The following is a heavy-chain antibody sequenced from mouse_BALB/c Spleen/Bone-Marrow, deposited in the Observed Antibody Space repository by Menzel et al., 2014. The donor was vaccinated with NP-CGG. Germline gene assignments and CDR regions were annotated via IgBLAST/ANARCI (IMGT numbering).Heavy chain of an antibody. J-gene: IGHJ4*01. CDR3: ASGRYGSMDY. CDR2: INPRSGRT. V-gene: IGHV1S81*02. Sequence: LVESGAELVKPGASVKLSCKASGYTFTSYWMYWVIQRPGQGLEWIGEINPRSGRTNYNEKFKSRATLTVDKSYNTTYMQLNSLTSEDAAVYYCASGRYGSMDYWGQGTLVTVSS. CDR1: GYTFTSYW. D-gene: IGHD1-1*02.